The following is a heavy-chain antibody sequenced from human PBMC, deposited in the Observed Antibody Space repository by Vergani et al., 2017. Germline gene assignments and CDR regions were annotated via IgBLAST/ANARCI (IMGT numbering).Heavy chain of an antibody. CDR1: GYSINSGYY. D-gene: IGHD3-22*01. J-gene: IGHJ2*01. Sequence: QVQLQESGPRLVKPSETLSLTCGVSGYSINSGYYWAWIRQPPGKGLEWIGTIHHSGSSYHNPSLKSRVTISVETSKNHFSLKLTSVTAADTAVYYCARQPYYHDTSGFFFDLWGRGTLVTVSS. CDR3: ARQPYYHDTSGFFFDL. V-gene: IGHV4-38-2*01. CDR2: IHHSGSS.